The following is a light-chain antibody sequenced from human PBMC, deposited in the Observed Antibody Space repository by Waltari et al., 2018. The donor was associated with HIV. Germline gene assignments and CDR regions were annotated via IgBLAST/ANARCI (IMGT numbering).Light chain of an antibody. CDR3: SSYTSSSSVV. J-gene: IGLJ2*01. CDR1: SSDVGGYHY. CDR2: EVS. V-gene: IGLV2-14*01. Sequence: QSALTQPASVSGSPGQSITISCTATSSDVGGYHYVSWYQQHPGKAPKLMIYEVSNRPSWVSNRFSGSKSGNTASLTISGLQAEDEADYYCSSYTSSSSVVFGGGTKLTVL.